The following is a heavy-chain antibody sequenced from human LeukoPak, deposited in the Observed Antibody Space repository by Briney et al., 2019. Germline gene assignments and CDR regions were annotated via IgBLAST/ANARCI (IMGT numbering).Heavy chain of an antibody. CDR1: GGTFSSYA. D-gene: IGHD5-12*01. V-gene: IGHV1-18*01. CDR2: ISAYNGNT. J-gene: IGHJ4*02. Sequence: ASVKVSCKASGGTFSSYAISWVRQAPGQGLEWMGWISAYNGNTNYAQKLQGRVTMTTDTSTSTAYMELRSLRSDDTAVYYCARDRGVATPLDYWGQGTLVTVSS. CDR3: ARDRGVATPLDY.